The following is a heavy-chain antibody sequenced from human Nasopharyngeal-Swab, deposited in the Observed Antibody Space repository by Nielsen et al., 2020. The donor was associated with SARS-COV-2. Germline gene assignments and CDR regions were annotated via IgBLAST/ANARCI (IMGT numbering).Heavy chain of an antibody. CDR1: GFTFSSYA. D-gene: IGHD3-22*01. Sequence: WGSLRLSCAASGFTFSSYAMSWVRQAPGKGLEWVSVISGSGGSTYYADSVKGRFTISRDNSKNTLYLQMNSLRAEDTAVYYCARYDDYYDSSGYAYWGQGTLVTVSS. V-gene: IGHV3-23*01. J-gene: IGHJ4*02. CDR2: ISGSGGST. CDR3: ARYDDYYDSSGYAY.